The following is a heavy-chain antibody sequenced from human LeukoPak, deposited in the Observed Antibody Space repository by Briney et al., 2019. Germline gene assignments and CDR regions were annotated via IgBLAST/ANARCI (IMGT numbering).Heavy chain of an antibody. CDR3: ANQRAWLPYDY. D-gene: IGHD6-19*01. J-gene: IGHJ4*02. Sequence: GGSLRLSCAASGFTLSSYSMNWVRQAPGKGLESVSAISGSGGSTYYADSVKGRFTISRDNSKNTLYLQMNSLRAEDTAVYYCANQRAWLPYDYWGQGTLVTVSS. V-gene: IGHV3-23*01. CDR1: GFTLSSYS. CDR2: ISGSGGST.